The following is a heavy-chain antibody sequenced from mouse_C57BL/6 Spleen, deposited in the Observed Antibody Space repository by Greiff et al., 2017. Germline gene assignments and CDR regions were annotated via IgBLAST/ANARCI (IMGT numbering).Heavy chain of an antibody. V-gene: IGHV1-55*01. CDR2: IYPGSGST. CDR3: ARRGFSFRDAMDY. D-gene: IGHD3-3*01. J-gene: IGHJ4*01. Sequence: QVQLQQPGAELVKPGASVTMSCKASGYTFTSYWITWVKQRPGQGLEWIGDIYPGSGSTNYNEKFKSKATLTVDSSSSTAYMQLSSLTSEDSAVYYCARRGFSFRDAMDYWGQGTSVTVSS. CDR1: GYTFTSYW.